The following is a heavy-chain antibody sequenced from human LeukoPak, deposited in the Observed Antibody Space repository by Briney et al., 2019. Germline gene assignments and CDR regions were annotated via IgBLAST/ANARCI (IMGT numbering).Heavy chain of an antibody. J-gene: IGHJ4*02. Sequence: GESLKISCKASGYSFTTYWIGWVRQMPGKSLERVGLLFPDVSNTWYTPSLQGQVTISADKSISTPYLQWRSLRASDTAMYYCARQWDFDYWGQRTLVTVS. CDR3: ARQWDFDY. CDR2: LFPDVSNT. V-gene: IGHV5-51*01. CDR1: GYSFTTYW.